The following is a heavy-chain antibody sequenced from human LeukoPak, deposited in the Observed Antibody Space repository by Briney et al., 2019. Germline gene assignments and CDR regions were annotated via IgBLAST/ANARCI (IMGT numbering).Heavy chain of an antibody. CDR2: ISAYNGNT. V-gene: IGHV1-18*01. Sequence: ASVKVSCKSSGYTFISCGISWVRQAPAQGLEWMGWISAYNGNTNYAQKLQGRVTMTTDTSTSTAYMELRSLRSDDTAVCYCAKSPLSGRYFDLWGRGTLVTVSS. CDR3: AKSPLSGRYFDL. CDR1: GYTFISCG. J-gene: IGHJ2*01. D-gene: IGHD6-25*01.